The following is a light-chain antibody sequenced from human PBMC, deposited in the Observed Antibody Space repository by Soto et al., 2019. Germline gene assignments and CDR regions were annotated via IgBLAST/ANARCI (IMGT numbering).Light chain of an antibody. CDR1: QNVLYISNNKNY. V-gene: IGKV4-1*01. CDR3: QQYFSTPLT. J-gene: IGKJ3*01. CDR2: WAS. Sequence: DFVMTQSPDSLAVSLGERATINCKSSQNVLYISNNKNYLAWYQQKPRQPPKLLIYWASTRNSGVPDRFSGSGSGTDFTLTISSLQAEDVAVYYCQQYFSTPLTFGPGTKVDI.